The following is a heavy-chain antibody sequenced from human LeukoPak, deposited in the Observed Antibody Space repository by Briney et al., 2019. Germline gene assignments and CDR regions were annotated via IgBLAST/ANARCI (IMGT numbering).Heavy chain of an antibody. J-gene: IGHJ4*02. D-gene: IGHD3-3*02. CDR1: GFTFSSYW. Sequence: GGSLRLSCAASGFTFSSYWMSWARQAPGKGLEWVANIKQDGSEKYYVDSVKGRFTISRDNAKNSLYLQMNSLRAEDTAVYYCARDGTFLEWLPAYYFDYWGQGTLVTVSS. CDR2: IKQDGSEK. CDR3: ARDGTFLEWLPAYYFDY. V-gene: IGHV3-7*01.